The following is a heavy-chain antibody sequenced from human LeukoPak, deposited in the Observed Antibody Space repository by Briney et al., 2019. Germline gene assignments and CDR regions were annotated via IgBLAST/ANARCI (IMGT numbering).Heavy chain of an antibody. CDR3: ARDSYSSTGFLYY. D-gene: IGHD3-9*01. CDR2: INWNGDRT. V-gene: IGHV3-20*04. Sequence: GGSLRLSXAASGFTFADYGMSWVRQAPGKGLEWVSGINWNGDRTGYADSVKGRFTISRDNAKKSLNLQMNSLRAEDTALYYCARDSYSSTGFLYYWGQGTLVTVSS. CDR1: GFTFADYG. J-gene: IGHJ4*02.